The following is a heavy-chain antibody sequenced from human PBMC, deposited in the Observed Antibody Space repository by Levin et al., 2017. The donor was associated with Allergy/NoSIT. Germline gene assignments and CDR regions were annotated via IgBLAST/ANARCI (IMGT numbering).Heavy chain of an antibody. V-gene: IGHV1-46*01. D-gene: IGHD5-12*01. CDR1: GYTFTNYY. Sequence: RASVKVSCKASGYTFTNYYMHWVRQAPGQGLEWMGIINPSGGNTKYAQKFQGRVTMTRDTSTSTVYMDLSSLRSEDTAVYYCARGGGDDFDYWGQGTLVTVSS. J-gene: IGHJ4*02. CDR2: INPSGGNT. CDR3: ARGGGDDFDY.